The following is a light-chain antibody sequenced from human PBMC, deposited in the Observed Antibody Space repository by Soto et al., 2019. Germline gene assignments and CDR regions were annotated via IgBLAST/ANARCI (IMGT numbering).Light chain of an antibody. Sequence: QSVLTQPASVSGSPGQSITISCTGTSSDIGAYNFVSLYQQHPGKAPKLMLYDVNIRPSGVSNRFSGSKSGNTASLTISGLHAEDEADYYCTSWTTSTTMIFGGGTQLTVL. CDR2: DVN. J-gene: IGLJ2*01. V-gene: IGLV2-14*03. CDR1: SSDIGAYNF. CDR3: TSWTTSTTMI.